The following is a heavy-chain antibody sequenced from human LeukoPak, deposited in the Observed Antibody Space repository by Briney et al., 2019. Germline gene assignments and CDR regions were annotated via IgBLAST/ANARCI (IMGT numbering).Heavy chain of an antibody. J-gene: IGHJ5*02. CDR3: ARSYYYGSGSYYLYNWFDP. D-gene: IGHD3-10*01. V-gene: IGHV4-30-4*08. CDR1: GGSISSGGYY. CDR2: IYYSGST. Sequence: SQTLSLTCTVSGGSISSGGYYWSWIRQPPGKGLEWIGYIYYSGSTYYNPSLKSRVTISVDTSKNQFSLKLSSVTAADTAVYYCARSYYYGSGSYYLYNWFDPWGQGTLVTVSS.